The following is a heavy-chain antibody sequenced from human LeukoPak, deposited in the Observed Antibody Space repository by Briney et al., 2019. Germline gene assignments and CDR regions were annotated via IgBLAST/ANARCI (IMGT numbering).Heavy chain of an antibody. V-gene: IGHV3-11*04. CDR1: RFTFSDYY. CDR3: ARETGENAFDI. J-gene: IGHJ3*02. CDR2: ISSRGSTI. Sequence: GGSLRLSCAASRFTFSDYYMSWIRQAPGKGLEWVSYISSRGSTIYYADSVKGRFTISRDNAKNSLYLQMNSLRAEDTAVYYCARETGENAFDIWGQGTMVTVSS. D-gene: IGHD7-27*01.